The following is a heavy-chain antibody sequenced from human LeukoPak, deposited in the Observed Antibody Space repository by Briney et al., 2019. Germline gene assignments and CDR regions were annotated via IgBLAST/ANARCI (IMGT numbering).Heavy chain of an antibody. Sequence: AGGSLRLSCAASGFTFSSYAMSWVRQAPGKGLEWVSAISGSGGSTYYADSVKGRFTISRDNSKNTLYLQMNSLRAEDTAVYYCAKAQTNGTPRQYYFDYWGQGTLVTVSS. CDR2: ISGSGGST. J-gene: IGHJ4*02. V-gene: IGHV3-23*01. D-gene: IGHD2-8*01. CDR1: GFTFSSYA. CDR3: AKAQTNGTPRQYYFDY.